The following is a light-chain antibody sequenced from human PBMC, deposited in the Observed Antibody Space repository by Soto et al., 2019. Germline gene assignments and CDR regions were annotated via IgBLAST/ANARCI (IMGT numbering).Light chain of an antibody. Sequence: QSTLTQRASVSGSPGQSVTISCTGTSSDVGGYNYVSWYQQHPGKAPKLMIYDVSHRPSGISNRFSGSKSGNTASLTISGLQAEDEADYYCSSYTSSSTRVFGTGTKLTVL. V-gene: IGLV2-14*03. CDR3: SSYTSSSTRV. J-gene: IGLJ1*01. CDR2: DVS. CDR1: SSDVGGYNY.